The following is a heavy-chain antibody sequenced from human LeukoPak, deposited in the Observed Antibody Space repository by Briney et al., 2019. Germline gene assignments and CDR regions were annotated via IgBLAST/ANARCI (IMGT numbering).Heavy chain of an antibody. J-gene: IGHJ4*02. V-gene: IGHV3-30*02. Sequence: GGSLRLSCAASGFTFSSYGMHWVRQAPGKGLEWVAFIRYDGSNKYYADSVKGRFTISRDNSKNTLYLQMNSLRAEDTAVYFCAQDPEDYYGSGSSHVFDYWGQGTLVTVSS. D-gene: IGHD3-10*01. CDR1: GFTFSSYG. CDR3: AQDPEDYYGSGSSHVFDY. CDR2: IRYDGSNK.